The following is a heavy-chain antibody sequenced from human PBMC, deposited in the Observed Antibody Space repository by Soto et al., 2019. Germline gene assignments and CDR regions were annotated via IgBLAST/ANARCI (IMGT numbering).Heavy chain of an antibody. CDR1: GGSFSGYY. J-gene: IGHJ5*02. D-gene: IGHD3-3*01. CDR2: INHSGST. Sequence: PENLSLTCAVYGGSFSGYYWSWIRQPPGKGLEWIGEINHSGSTNYNPSLKSRVTISVDTSKNQFSLKLSSVTAADTAVYYCARCLRRTIFGVVTSLSWFDPRCQGTLVT. V-gene: IGHV4-34*01. CDR3: ARCLRRTIFGVVTSLSWFDP.